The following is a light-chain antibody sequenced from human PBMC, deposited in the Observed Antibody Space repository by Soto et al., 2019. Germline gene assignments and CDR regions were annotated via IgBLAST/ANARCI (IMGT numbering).Light chain of an antibody. CDR2: EDT. CDR3: WSYAVGRTYV. Sequence: HSALTQPASVSGSPGQSITISCTGSSSDVGNYNLVSWYQQHPGKAPKLMIYEDTKWPSGVSNRFSGPKSGNTAYLTISGLQAEDEADYYCWSYAVGRTYVFGTGTKVTV. J-gene: IGLJ1*01. V-gene: IGLV2-23*01. CDR1: SSDVGNYNL.